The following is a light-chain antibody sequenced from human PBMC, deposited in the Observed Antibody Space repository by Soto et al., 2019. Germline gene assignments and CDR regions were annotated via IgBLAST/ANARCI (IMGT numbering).Light chain of an antibody. Sequence: QSVLTQPPSVSGAPGQRVTISCTGSSSNIGANYDVHWYQHLPGTAPKLLIYVNINRPSGVPDRFSGSKSDTSASLAITGLQAEDEADYYCQSYDSSLSGSVFGGGTKLTVL. CDR1: SSNIGANYD. CDR3: QSYDSSLSGSV. V-gene: IGLV1-40*01. J-gene: IGLJ3*02. CDR2: VNI.